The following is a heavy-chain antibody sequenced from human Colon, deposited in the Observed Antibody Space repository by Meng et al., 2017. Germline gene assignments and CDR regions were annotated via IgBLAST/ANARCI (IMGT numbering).Heavy chain of an antibody. CDR3: AADAYGKEEDSDY. V-gene: IGHV1-58*01. D-gene: IGHD4-17*01. CDR2: IVVGSAST. CDR1: GFTFSSSA. J-gene: IGHJ4*02. Sequence: SAKVSCKTSGFTFSSSAVQWVRQGRGQRLEWIGWIVVGSASTTYAQKFQERVTITRDMSTSTAYLELSSLRSEDTAVYYCAADAYGKEEDSDYWGQGTLVTVSS.